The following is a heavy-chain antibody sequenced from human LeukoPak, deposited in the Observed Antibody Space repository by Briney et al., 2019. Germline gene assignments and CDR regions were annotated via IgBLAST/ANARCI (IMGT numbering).Heavy chain of an antibody. CDR2: ISSSGGSI. Sequence: GGSLRLSCAASEFTFSNYEINWVRQAPGKGLEWVSYISSSGGSIYYADSVKGRFTISRDNAKNSLYLQMNSLRAEDTAVYYCARGYRYGYDYWGQGTLVTVSS. V-gene: IGHV3-48*03. J-gene: IGHJ4*02. CDR1: EFTFSNYE. D-gene: IGHD5-18*01. CDR3: ARGYRYGYDY.